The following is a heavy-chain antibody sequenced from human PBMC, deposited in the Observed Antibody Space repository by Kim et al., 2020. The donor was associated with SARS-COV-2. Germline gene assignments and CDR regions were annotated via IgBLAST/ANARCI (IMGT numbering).Heavy chain of an antibody. D-gene: IGHD5-12*01. J-gene: IGHJ4*02. Sequence: SGNGGSTIARDNAENALYLQLNSLKAEDTAVYYCARWSFRKQSGYDLDYWGQGTLVTVSS. CDR3: ARWSFRKQSGYDLDY. V-gene: IGHV3-11*03.